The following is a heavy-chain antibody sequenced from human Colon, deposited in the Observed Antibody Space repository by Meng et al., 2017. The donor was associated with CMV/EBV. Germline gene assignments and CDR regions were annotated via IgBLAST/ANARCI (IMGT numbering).Heavy chain of an antibody. CDR3: ARGLLVVRGVIGY. V-gene: IGHV1-2*02. D-gene: IGHD3-10*01. Sequence: ASVKVSCKASGYTFTGYYMHWVRQAPGQGLEWMGWINPNSGGTNYAQKFQGRVTMTRDTSISTAYMELGRLRSDDTAVYYCARGLLVVRGVIGYWGQGTLVTVSS. J-gene: IGHJ4*02. CDR1: GYTFTGYY. CDR2: INPNSGGT.